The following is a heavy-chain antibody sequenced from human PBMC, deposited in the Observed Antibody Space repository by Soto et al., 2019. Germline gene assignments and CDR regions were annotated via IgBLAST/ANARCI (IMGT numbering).Heavy chain of an antibody. D-gene: IGHD1-26*01. CDR2: IWYDGSNK. V-gene: IGHV3-33*01. CDR3: ARSEARSETTIVY. Sequence: PGGSLRLSCAASGFTFSSYGMHWVRQAPGKGLEWVAVIWYDGSNKYYADSVKGRFTISRDNSKNTLYLQMNSLRAEDTAVYYCARSEARSETTIVYWGQGTLVTVSS. CDR1: GFTFSSYG. J-gene: IGHJ4*02.